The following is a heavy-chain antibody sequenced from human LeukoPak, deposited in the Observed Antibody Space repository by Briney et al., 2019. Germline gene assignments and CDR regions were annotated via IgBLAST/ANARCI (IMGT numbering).Heavy chain of an antibody. CDR3: AREERGRWLRSPRRGGFDN. CDR2: IKQDGSEK. CDR1: GFTFSSYW. J-gene: IGHJ4*02. V-gene: IGHV3-7*01. Sequence: GGSLRLSCAASGFTFSSYWMSWVRQAPGKGLEWVANIKQDGSEKYYVDSVKGRFTISRDNAKNSLYLQMNSLRAEDTAVYYCAREERGRWLRSPRRGGFDNWGQGTLVTVSS. D-gene: IGHD5-12*01.